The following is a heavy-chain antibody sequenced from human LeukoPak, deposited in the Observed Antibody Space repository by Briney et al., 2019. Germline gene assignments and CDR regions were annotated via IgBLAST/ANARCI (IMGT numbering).Heavy chain of an antibody. D-gene: IGHD3-22*01. CDR2: INHSGST. CDR1: GGSFSGYY. V-gene: IGHV4-34*01. CDR3: AGSDSSGYALTDY. Sequence: SETLSLTCAVYGGSFSGYYWSWIRQPPGKGLEWIGEINHSGSTNYNPSLKSRVTISVDTSKNQFSLKLSSVTTADTAVYYCAGSDSSGYALTDYWGQGTLVTVSS. J-gene: IGHJ4*02.